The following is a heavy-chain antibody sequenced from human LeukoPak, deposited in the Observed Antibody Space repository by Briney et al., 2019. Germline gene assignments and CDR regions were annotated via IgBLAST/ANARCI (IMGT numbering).Heavy chain of an antibody. CDR3: AGKPRDGYNDGRFDF. D-gene: IGHD5-24*01. CDR2: ISTTGRTT. V-gene: IGHV3-48*04. Sequence: PGGSLRLSCAASGFTFSSYSMYWVRQAPGKGLEWVSYISTTGRTTFYGDSVQGRFTMSRDNANNSVYLQMNSLRADDTAVYYCAGKPRDGYNDGRFDFWGQGTLVTVSS. CDR1: GFTFSSYS. J-gene: IGHJ4*02.